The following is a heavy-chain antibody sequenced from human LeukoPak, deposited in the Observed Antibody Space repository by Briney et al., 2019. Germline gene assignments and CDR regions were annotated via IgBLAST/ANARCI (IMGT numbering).Heavy chain of an antibody. J-gene: IGHJ3*02. CDR1: GGSVSSGSYY. Sequence: SETLSLTCTVSGGSVSSGSYYWSWIRQPPGKGLEWIGYIYYSGSTNYNPSLKSRVPISVDTSKNQFSLKLSSVTAADTAVYYCARDRVRGGGGAFDIWGQGTMVTVSS. CDR2: IYYSGST. V-gene: IGHV4-61*01. D-gene: IGHD3-10*01. CDR3: ARDRVRGGGGAFDI.